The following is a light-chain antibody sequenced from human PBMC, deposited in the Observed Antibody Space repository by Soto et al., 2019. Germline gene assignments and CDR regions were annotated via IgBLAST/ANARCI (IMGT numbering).Light chain of an antibody. CDR1: QSVSNNY. J-gene: IGKJ2*01. V-gene: IGKV3-20*01. CDR3: QQYGSPAPHT. CDR2: GSS. Sequence: EVVLTQSPGTLSLSPGERATLSCRASQSVSNNYLAWYQQKPGQGPRLLIFGSSDRATGIPVRFSGSGSGTDFTLTIRRLEPEDLAVYYCQQYGSPAPHTFGQGTKLEIK.